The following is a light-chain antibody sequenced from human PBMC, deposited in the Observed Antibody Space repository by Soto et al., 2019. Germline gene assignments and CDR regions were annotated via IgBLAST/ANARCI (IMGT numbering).Light chain of an antibody. CDR1: SSDVGGYNY. J-gene: IGLJ2*01. V-gene: IGLV2-11*01. CDR2: EVS. CDR3: CSYAGTYTVL. Sequence: QSALTQPRSVSGSPGQSVTIPCTGTSSDVGGYNYVSWYQQHPGKAPKLMIYEVSKRPSGAPDRFSGSKSGNTASLTISGLQTEDEADYYCCSYAGTYTVLFGGGTKLTVL.